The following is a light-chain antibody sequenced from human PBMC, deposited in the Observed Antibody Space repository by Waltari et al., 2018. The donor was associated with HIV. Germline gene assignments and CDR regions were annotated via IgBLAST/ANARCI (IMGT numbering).Light chain of an antibody. Sequence: QSALTQPRSVSGSPGQSVTTSCTGTSSDVGGYKYVSWYQQHPGKAPKLMIYDVSKRPSGVPDRFSGSKSGNTASLTISGLQAEDEADYYCCSYAGSYNYVFGTGTKVTVL. V-gene: IGLV2-11*01. CDR1: SSDVGGYKY. CDR3: CSYAGSYNYV. CDR2: DVS. J-gene: IGLJ1*01.